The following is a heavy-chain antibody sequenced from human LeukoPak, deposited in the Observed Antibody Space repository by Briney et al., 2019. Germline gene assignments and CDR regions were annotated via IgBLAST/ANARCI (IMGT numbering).Heavy chain of an antibody. CDR1: GFTFSNSW. D-gene: IGHD2-15*01. J-gene: IGHJ4*02. CDR3: ATSGGRH. Sequence: PGGSLRLSCAASGFTFSNSWMSWVRQAPGKGLEWVANIKQDGSEKYYVDFVKGRFTMSRGNARSSLYLQMNSLRAEDTAVYYCATSGGRHWGQGTLVTVSS. CDR2: IKQDGSEK. V-gene: IGHV3-7*01.